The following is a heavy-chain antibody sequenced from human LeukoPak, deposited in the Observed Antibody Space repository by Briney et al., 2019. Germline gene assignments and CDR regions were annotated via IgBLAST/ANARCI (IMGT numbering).Heavy chain of an antibody. CDR2: IYYSGST. CDR3: AREITYYDFWSGYYYFDY. J-gene: IGHJ4*02. D-gene: IGHD3-3*01. Sequence: PSETLSLTCTVSGGSISSTSYYWGWIRQPPWKGLEWIGSIYYSGSTNYNPSLKSRVTISVDKSKNQFSLKLSSVTAADTAVYYCAREITYYDFWSGYYYFDYWGQGTLVTVSS. CDR1: GGSISSTSYY. V-gene: IGHV4-39*07.